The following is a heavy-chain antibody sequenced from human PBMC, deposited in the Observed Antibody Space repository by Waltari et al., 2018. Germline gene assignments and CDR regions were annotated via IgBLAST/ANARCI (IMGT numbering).Heavy chain of an antibody. CDR1: GYTFPSYG. D-gene: IGHD4-17*01. Sequence: QVQLVQSGAEVKKPGASVTVACKASGYTFPSYGISWVRQHPGQGLEWMGWISAYNGNTNDAQKLQGRVTMTTDTSTSTAYMELRSLRSDDTAVYYCARDLTTVTPWGFDYWGQGTLVTVSS. CDR3: ARDLTTVTPWGFDY. V-gene: IGHV1-18*01. CDR2: ISAYNGNT. J-gene: IGHJ4*02.